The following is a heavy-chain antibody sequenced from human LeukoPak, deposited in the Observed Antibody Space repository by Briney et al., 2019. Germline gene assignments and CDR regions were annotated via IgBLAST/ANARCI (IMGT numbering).Heavy chain of an antibody. CDR3: ARSLGIGDY. CDR1: GFTFSSYG. V-gene: IGHV3-48*02. Sequence: GGSLRLSCAASGFTFSSYGMHWVRQAPGKGLEWVSYISSSSSTIYYADSVKGRFTISRDNAKNSLYLQVNSLRDEDTAVYYCARSLGIGDYWGQGTLVTVSS. CDR2: ISSSSSTI. J-gene: IGHJ4*02. D-gene: IGHD7-27*01.